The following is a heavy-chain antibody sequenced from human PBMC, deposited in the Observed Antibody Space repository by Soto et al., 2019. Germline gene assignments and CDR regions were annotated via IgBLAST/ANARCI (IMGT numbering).Heavy chain of an antibody. CDR2: IIPIFGTA. CDR1: GGTFSSYA. J-gene: IGHJ6*02. CDR3: ARYSGTDCSSTSCPPSPYYYGMDV. Sequence: ASVKVSCKASGGTFSSYAISWVRQAPGQGLEWMGGIIPIFGTANYAQKFQGRVTITADESTSTAYMELSSLRSEDTAVYYCARYSGTDCSSTSCPPSPYYYGMDVWGQGTTVTVSS. D-gene: IGHD2-2*01. V-gene: IGHV1-69*13.